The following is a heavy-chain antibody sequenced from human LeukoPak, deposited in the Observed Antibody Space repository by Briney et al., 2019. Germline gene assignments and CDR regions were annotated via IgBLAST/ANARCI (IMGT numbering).Heavy chain of an antibody. D-gene: IGHD3-22*01. CDR1: GGTFSSYA. Sequence: GASVKVSCKASGGTFSSYAISWVRQAPGQGLEWMGRIIPILGIANYAQKFQGRVTITADKSTSTAYMELSSLRSEDTAVYYCARDYYDSSGGYWGQGTLVTVSS. J-gene: IGHJ4*02. V-gene: IGHV1-69*04. CDR2: IIPILGIA. CDR3: ARDYYDSSGGY.